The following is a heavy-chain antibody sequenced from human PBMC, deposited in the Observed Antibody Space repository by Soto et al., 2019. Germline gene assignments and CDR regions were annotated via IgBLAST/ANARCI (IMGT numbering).Heavy chain of an antibody. J-gene: IGHJ5*02. Sequence: PSETLSLTCAVYGGSFSGYYWSWIRQPPGKGLEWIGEINHSGSTNYNPSLKSRVTISVDTSKNQFSLKLSSATAADTAVYYCARVGPLRYFDWLLVPPPNWFDPWGQGTLVTVSS. CDR1: GGSFSGYY. CDR3: ARVGPLRYFDWLLVPPPNWFDP. V-gene: IGHV4-34*01. CDR2: INHSGST. D-gene: IGHD3-9*01.